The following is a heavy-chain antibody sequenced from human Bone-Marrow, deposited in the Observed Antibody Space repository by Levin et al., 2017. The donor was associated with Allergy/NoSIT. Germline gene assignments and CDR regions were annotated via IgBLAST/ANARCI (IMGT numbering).Heavy chain of an antibody. J-gene: IGHJ4*02. CDR3: AKDVYCSGGSCYPSAYFDY. D-gene: IGHD2-15*01. V-gene: IGHV3-23*01. Sequence: GGSLRLSCAASGFTFSNYAMSWVRQAPGKGLEWVSAISDSGGSTYYADSVKGRFTISRDNSKNTLYLQMNSLRAEDTAVYYCAKDVYCSGGSCYPSAYFDYWGQGTLVTVSS. CDR2: ISDSGGST. CDR1: GFTFSNYA.